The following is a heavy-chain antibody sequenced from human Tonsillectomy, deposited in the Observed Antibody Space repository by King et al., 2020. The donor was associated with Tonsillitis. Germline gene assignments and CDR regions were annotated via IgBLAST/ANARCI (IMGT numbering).Heavy chain of an antibody. J-gene: IGHJ4*02. D-gene: IGHD2-2*01. Sequence: EVQLVQSGGGLVQPGGSLRLSCAASGFTFSSYDMHWVRQVTGKGLEWVSTIGTAGDTYYPGSVKGRFTISRENAKNFLYLQMNSLRAEDTAVYYCARALDHCSSTSCYYYFDYWGQGTLVTVSS. CDR3: ARALDHCSSTSCYYYFDY. V-gene: IGHV3-13*01. CDR1: GFTFSSYD. CDR2: IGTAGDT.